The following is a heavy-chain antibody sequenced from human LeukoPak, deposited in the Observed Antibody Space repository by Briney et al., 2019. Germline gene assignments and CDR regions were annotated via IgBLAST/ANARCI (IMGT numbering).Heavy chain of an antibody. J-gene: IGHJ3*02. Sequence: PGGSLRLSCAASGFTFDDYGMSWVRQAPGKGLEWVSGINWNGGSTGYADSVKGRFTISRDNAKNSLYLQMNSLRAEDTALYYCARGGYSYGYHRDAFDIWGQGTMVTVSS. CDR3: ARGGYSYGYHRDAFDI. D-gene: IGHD5-18*01. CDR1: GFTFDDYG. CDR2: INWNGGST. V-gene: IGHV3-20*04.